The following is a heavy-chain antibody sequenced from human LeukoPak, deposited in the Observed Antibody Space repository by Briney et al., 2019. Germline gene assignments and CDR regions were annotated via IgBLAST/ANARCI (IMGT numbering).Heavy chain of an antibody. CDR3: ARGGSYYKGREGFDY. CDR1: GFTVSSNY. Sequence: PGGSLRLSCAASGFTVSSNYMSWVRQAPGKGLEWIGEINHSGSTNYNPSLKSRVTISVDTSKNQFSLKLSSVTAADTAVYYCARGGSYYKGREGFDYWGQGTLVTVSS. CDR2: INHSGST. J-gene: IGHJ4*02. V-gene: IGHV4-34*01. D-gene: IGHD3-10*01.